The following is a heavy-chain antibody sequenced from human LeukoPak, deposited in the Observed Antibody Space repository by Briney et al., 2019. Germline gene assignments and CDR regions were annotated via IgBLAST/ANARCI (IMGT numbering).Heavy chain of an antibody. CDR3: AKGPPLLRWELPGDHFDY. CDR2: ISGSGGST. D-gene: IGHD1-26*01. V-gene: IGHV3-23*01. Sequence: PGGSLRLSCAASGFTFSSYAMSWVRQAPGKGLEWVSAISGSGGSTYYADSVKGRFTISRDNSKNTLYLQMNSLRAEDTAVYYCAKGPPLLRWELPGDHFDYWGQGTLVTVSS. J-gene: IGHJ4*02. CDR1: GFTFSSYA.